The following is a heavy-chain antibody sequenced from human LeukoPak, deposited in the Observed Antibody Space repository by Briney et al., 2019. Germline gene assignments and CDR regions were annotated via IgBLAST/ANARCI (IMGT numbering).Heavy chain of an antibody. V-gene: IGHV1-24*01. Sequence: ASVKVSCKVSGYTLTELSMHWVRQAPGKGLEWMGGFDPEDGETIYAQKFQGRVTMTEDTSTDTAYMELSSLRSEDTAVYYCATLSLRMATIFRGAFDIWGQGTMVTVSS. D-gene: IGHD5-24*01. CDR3: ATLSLRMATIFRGAFDI. CDR2: FDPEDGET. CDR1: GYTLTELS. J-gene: IGHJ3*02.